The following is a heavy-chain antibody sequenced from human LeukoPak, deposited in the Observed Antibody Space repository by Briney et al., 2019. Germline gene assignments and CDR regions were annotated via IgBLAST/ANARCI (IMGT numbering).Heavy chain of an antibody. D-gene: IGHD4-23*01. J-gene: IGHJ6*02. Sequence: PSETLSLTCAVYGGSFSGYYWSWIRQPPGKGLEWIGYIYYSGSTNYNPSLKSRVTISVDTSKNQFSLKLSSVTAADTAVYYCARVTVAYYYGMDVWGQGTTVTVSS. CDR3: ARVTVAYYYGMDV. CDR1: GGSFSGYY. CDR2: IYYSGST. V-gene: IGHV4-59*01.